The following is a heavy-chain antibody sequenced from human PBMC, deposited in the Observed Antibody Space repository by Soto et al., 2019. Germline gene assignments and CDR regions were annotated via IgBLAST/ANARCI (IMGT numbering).Heavy chain of an antibody. CDR3: AKGGPDYGDQYYFDY. CDR2: ISSSSSYI. CDR1: GFTFSRYS. Sequence: ESGGGLVKPGGSLRLSCAASGFTFSRYSMNWVRQAPGKGLEWVSSISSSSSYIYYADSVKGRFTISRDNAKNSLYLQMNSLRAEDTAVYYCAKGGPDYGDQYYFDYWGQGTLVTVSS. D-gene: IGHD4-17*01. J-gene: IGHJ4*02. V-gene: IGHV3-21*01.